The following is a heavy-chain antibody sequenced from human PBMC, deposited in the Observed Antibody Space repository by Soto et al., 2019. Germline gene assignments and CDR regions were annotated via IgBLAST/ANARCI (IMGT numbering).Heavy chain of an antibody. V-gene: IGHV3-11*01. CDR2: ISTSGSII. D-gene: IGHD3-16*01. CDR1: GFSFGDYY. CDR3: ATDSGGGRLALVH. J-gene: IGHJ5*02. Sequence: QGQLVESGGGLVKPGGSLRLSCVDSGFSFGDYYMSWIRQAPGKGLEWISSISTSGSIIFYEGSVKGRFAISRDNGKNALYLQMNSLRAEDTAVYYCATDSGGGRLALVHWGQGTLVTGSS.